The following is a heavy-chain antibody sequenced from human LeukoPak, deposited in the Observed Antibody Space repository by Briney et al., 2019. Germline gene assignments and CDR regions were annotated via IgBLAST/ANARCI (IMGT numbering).Heavy chain of an antibody. CDR2: ISSSSSYI. J-gene: IGHJ3*02. CDR3: ARSTGDGYGSGGDAFDI. Sequence: GGSLRLSCAASGFTFSSYSMNWVRQAPGKGLEWVSSISSSSSYIYYADSVKGRFTISRDNAKNSLYLQMNSLRAEDTAVYYCARSTGDGYGSGGDAFDIWGQGTMVTVSS. CDR1: GFTFSSYS. D-gene: IGHD3-10*01. V-gene: IGHV3-21*01.